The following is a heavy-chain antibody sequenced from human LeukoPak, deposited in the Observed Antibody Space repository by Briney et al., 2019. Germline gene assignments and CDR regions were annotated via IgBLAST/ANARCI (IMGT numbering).Heavy chain of an antibody. D-gene: IGHD6-13*01. J-gene: IGHJ4*02. CDR3: ARSSLYSSSWYEPPSLGEDY. CDR2: ITPIFGTA. CDR1: GGTFSSYA. Sequence: SVKVSCKASGGTFSSYAISWVRQAPGQGLEWMGGITPIFGTANYAQKFQGRVTITADESTSTAYMELSSLRSEDTAVYYCARSSLYSSSWYEPPSLGEDYWGQGTLVTVSS. V-gene: IGHV1-69*01.